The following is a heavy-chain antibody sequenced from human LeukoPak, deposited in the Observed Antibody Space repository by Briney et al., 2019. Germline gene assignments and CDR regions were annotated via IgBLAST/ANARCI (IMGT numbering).Heavy chain of an antibody. J-gene: IGHJ4*02. CDR1: GGSISTYY. CDR3: AGHDAGIAARPFDN. D-gene: IGHD6-6*01. CDR2: IHASGPT. V-gene: IGHV4-4*09. Sequence: SETLSLTCTVSGGSISTYYWSWIRRPPGKGLEWIAYIHASGPTNYNPSLKSRITISVDTPKNQFSLKLSSVTAADTAVYYCAGHDAGIAARPFDNWGQGTLVTVSS.